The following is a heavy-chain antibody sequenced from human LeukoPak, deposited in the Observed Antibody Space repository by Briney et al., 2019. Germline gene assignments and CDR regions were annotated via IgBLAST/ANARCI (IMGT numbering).Heavy chain of an antibody. CDR1: GGSISSGGYY. Sequence: SQTLSLTCTVSGGSISSGGYYWSWIRQPPGKGLEWIGYIYHSGSTYYNPSLKSRVTISVDGSKNQFSLKLSSVTAADTAVYYCARSDTVVVIDAEYFQHWGQGTLVTVSS. CDR2: IYHSGST. V-gene: IGHV4-30-2*01. CDR3: ARSDTVVVIDAEYFQH. D-gene: IGHD3-22*01. J-gene: IGHJ1*01.